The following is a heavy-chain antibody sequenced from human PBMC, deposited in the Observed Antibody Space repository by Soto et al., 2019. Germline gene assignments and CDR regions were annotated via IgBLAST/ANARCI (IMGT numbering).Heavy chain of an antibody. CDR3: AKAWGNFDMNFYYYMDV. D-gene: IGHD4-4*01. Sequence: QVQLVESGGGVVQPGWSLRLSCAASGFIFNTYGMHWVRQAPGKGLEWVALISYDGSNIYSADSVKGRFSISRDNSKNTLCLQMNSLGAEDSAVYYCAKAWGNFDMNFYYYMDVWGKGTTVYVSS. CDR1: GFIFNTYG. CDR2: ISYDGSNI. J-gene: IGHJ6*03. V-gene: IGHV3-30*18.